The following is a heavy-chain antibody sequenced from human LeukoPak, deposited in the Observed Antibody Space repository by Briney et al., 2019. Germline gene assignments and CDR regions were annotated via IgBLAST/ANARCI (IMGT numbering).Heavy chain of an antibody. D-gene: IGHD5-18*01. Sequence: GGSLRLSCGASGFTFSNYAMTWVRQAPGMGLEWVSSIGGSGFKTYYAGSVKGRFTISRDRSKNTLYLQMNSLRAEDTAMYYCAREDRAWGVFDSWGQGTLVTVSS. CDR2: IGGSGFKT. CDR3: AREDRAWGVFDS. V-gene: IGHV3-23*01. J-gene: IGHJ4*02. CDR1: GFTFSNYA.